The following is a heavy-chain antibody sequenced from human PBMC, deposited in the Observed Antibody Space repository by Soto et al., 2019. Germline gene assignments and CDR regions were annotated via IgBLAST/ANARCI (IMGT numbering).Heavy chain of an antibody. D-gene: IGHD2-15*01. J-gene: IGHJ6*02. V-gene: IGHV3-23*01. CDR1: GFTFSSYA. CDR3: ANDREPTPRDYYYGMDV. CDR2: ICGSGGST. Sequence: EVQLLESGGGLVQPGGSLRLSCAASGFTFSSYAMSWVRQAPGKGLEWVSAICGSGGSTYYADSVKGRFTISRDNSKNTLYLQMNSLRAEDTAVYYCANDREPTPRDYYYGMDVWGQGTTVTVSS.